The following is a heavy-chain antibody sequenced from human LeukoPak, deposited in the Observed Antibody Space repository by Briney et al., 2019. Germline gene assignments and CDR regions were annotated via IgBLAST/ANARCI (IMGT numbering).Heavy chain of an antibody. CDR1: GGSISSSSYY. V-gene: IGHV4-39*07. Sequence: PSETLSLTCTVSGGSISSSSYYWGWIRQPPGKGLEWIGSIYYSGSTYYNPSLKSRVTISVDTSKNQFSLKLSSVTAADTAVYYCAREPIDFWSGYYSSANDCGAFDIWGQGTMVTVSS. D-gene: IGHD3-3*01. CDR3: AREPIDFWSGYYSSANDCGAFDI. CDR2: IYYSGST. J-gene: IGHJ3*02.